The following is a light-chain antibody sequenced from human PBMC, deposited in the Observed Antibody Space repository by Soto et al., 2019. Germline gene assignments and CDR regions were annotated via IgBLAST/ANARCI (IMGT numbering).Light chain of an antibody. Sequence: DIQMTQSPSSLSASVGDRVTITCEASQDISNYLNWYQQKPGKAPKLLIYDASNLETGVPSRFSGSGSETDFTFTINSLQPEDIATYYCQQYDNLPLTFGPGTKVDI. CDR2: DAS. CDR1: QDISNY. CDR3: QQYDNLPLT. V-gene: IGKV1-33*01. J-gene: IGKJ3*01.